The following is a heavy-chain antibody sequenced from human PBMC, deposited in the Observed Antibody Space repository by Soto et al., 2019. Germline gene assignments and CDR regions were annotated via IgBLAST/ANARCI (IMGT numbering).Heavy chain of an antibody. J-gene: IGHJ4*02. Sequence: ASVKVSCKASGYTFTSYGISGVRQAPGQGLEWMGWISAYNGSTNYAQKLQGRVTMTTDTSTSTAYMELRSLRSDDTAVYYCARVWAPVSGEDYWGQGTLVTVSS. CDR2: ISAYNGST. CDR1: GYTFTSYG. V-gene: IGHV1-18*01. CDR3: ARVWAPVSGEDY. D-gene: IGHD1-1*01.